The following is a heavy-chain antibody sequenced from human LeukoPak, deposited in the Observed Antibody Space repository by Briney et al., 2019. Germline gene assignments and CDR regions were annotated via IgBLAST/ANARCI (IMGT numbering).Heavy chain of an antibody. Sequence: ASVKVSCKASGYTFTGYYMHWVRQAPGQGLEWMGWINPNSGGTNYAQKFQGRVTMTRDTSISTAYMELRSLRSDDTAVYYCARDFLRVNAAPANWGQGTLVTVSS. V-gene: IGHV1-2*02. CDR3: ARDFLRVNAAPAN. D-gene: IGHD3-10*01. CDR1: GYTFTGYY. J-gene: IGHJ4*02. CDR2: INPNSGGT.